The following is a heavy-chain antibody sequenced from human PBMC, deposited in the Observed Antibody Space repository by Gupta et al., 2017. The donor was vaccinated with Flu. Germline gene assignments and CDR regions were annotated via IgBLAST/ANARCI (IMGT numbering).Heavy chain of an antibody. J-gene: IGHJ5*02. CDR2: IYYTGST. V-gene: IGHV4-59*01. CDR3: ARGPVRNWFDP. Sequence: GWIRQPPGKGLEWIGYIYYTGSTIYNPSLKSRVSMSVDTSKSQFSLEMKSVTAADTAVYYCARGPVRNWFDPWGQGILVTVSS.